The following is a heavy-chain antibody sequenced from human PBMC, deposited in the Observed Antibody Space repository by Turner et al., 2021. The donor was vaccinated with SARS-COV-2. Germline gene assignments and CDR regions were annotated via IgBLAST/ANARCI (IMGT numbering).Heavy chain of an antibody. J-gene: IGHJ4*02. CDR3: ASRWFGELPFDY. V-gene: IGHV1-69*02. D-gene: IGHD3-10*01. CDR1: GGTLSSYT. CDR2: IIPILGIT. Sequence: QVQLVQSGAEVKKPGSSVKVSCKASGGTLSSYTISWVRQAPGQGVEWMGMIIPILGITNYAQKFQVRVTITADKSTSTAYMYLNSLRSEDTAVYYCASRWFGELPFDYWGQGTLVTVSS.